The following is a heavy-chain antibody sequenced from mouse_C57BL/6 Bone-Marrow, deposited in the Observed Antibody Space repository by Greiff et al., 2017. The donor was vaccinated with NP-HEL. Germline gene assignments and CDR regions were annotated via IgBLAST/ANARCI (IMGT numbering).Heavy chain of an antibody. J-gene: IGHJ3*01. CDR1: GFTFSDFY. Sequence: EVKVVESGGGLVQSGRSLRLSCATSGFTFSDFYMEWVRQAPGKGLEWIAASRNKANDYTTEYSASVKGRFIVSRDTSQSILYLQMNALRAEDTAIYYCARDGGPYGSWFAYWGQGTLVTVSA. D-gene: IGHD2-2*01. V-gene: IGHV7-1*01. CDR3: ARDGGPYGSWFAY. CDR2: SRNKANDYTT.